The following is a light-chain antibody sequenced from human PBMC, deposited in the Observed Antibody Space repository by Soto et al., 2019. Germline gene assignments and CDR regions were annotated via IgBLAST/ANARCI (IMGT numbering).Light chain of an antibody. CDR2: DAS. Sequence: EIVLTQSPATLSLSPGERATLSCRASQSVSSYLAWYQQKPGQAPRLLIYDASNRATSIPARFSGSGSGTDFTLTISSLEPEDLAVYYCQQRSNWLFTFGPGTKVDIK. CDR3: QQRSNWLFT. CDR1: QSVSSY. J-gene: IGKJ3*01. V-gene: IGKV3-11*01.